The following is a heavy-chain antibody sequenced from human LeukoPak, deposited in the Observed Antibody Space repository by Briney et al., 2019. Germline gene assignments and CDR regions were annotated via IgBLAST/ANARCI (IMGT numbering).Heavy chain of an antibody. CDR3: ASTLVATMDGMVAFDY. CDR2: IYYSGST. D-gene: IGHD5-12*01. Sequence: SETLSLTCTVSGGSISSYYWSWIRQPPGRGLEWIGYIYYSGSTNYNPSLKSRVTISVDTSKNQFSLKLSSVTAADTAVYYCASTLVATMDGMVAFDYWGQGTLVTVSS. CDR1: GGSISSYY. V-gene: IGHV4-59*01. J-gene: IGHJ4*02.